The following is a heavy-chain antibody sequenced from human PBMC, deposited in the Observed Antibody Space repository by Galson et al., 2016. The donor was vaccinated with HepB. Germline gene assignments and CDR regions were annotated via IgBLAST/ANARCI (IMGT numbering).Heavy chain of an antibody. V-gene: IGHV3-7*01. D-gene: IGHD4-23*01. CDR3: ARQKESREYGGNSPDY. Sequence: SLRLSCAVSGFTFSRHWMSWVRQAPGKGLEWVANVNLGDGAKYYVNSVAGRFTISRNNARNSLYLQMNSLGAEDTALYYCARQKESREYGGNSPDYWGQGTQVIVSS. CDR1: GFTFSRHW. CDR2: VNLGDGAK. J-gene: IGHJ4*02.